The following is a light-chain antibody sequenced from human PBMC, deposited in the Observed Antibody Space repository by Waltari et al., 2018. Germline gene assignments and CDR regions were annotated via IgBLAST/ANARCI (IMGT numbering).Light chain of an antibody. J-gene: IGKJ1*01. CDR2: AAS. Sequence: EIVMTKSPGTLSMSPGERATLSCRASQSINTNLAWYQQKPGQSPRLVIYAASTRATGLPARFSGSGSGTEFTLTISRLEPEDFAVYYCQQYGSSLWTFGQGTKVEIK. V-gene: IGKV3-20*01. CDR1: QSINTN. CDR3: QQYGSSLWT.